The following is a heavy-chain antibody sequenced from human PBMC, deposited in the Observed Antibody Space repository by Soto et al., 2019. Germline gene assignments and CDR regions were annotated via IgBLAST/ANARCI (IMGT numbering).Heavy chain of an antibody. Sequence: EVQLLESGGGLVQPGGSLRLSCAASGFTFSRYAMSWVSQAPGTGLEWVSAISGSGGSTYSADSVKGRFTISRANSKNTLYLQMNSLRAADTAVDYCAKELVLVAALEKFDLWGQATMVTVSS. CDR2: ISGSGGST. CDR3: AKELVLVAALEKFDL. J-gene: IGHJ3*01. D-gene: IGHD2-15*01. V-gene: IGHV3-23*01. CDR1: GFTFSRYA.